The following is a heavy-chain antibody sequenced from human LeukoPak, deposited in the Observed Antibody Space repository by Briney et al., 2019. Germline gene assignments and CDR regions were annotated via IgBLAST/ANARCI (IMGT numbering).Heavy chain of an antibody. D-gene: IGHD3-22*01. Sequence: ASVKVSCKASGYTFTSYYMHWVRQAPGQGLEWMGIINPSGGSTSYAQKFQGRVTTTRDTSTSTVYMELSSLRSEDTAVYYCARGPYYYDSSGYLGTSRVDYYYYMDVWGKGTTVTVSS. CDR3: ARGPYYYDSSGYLGTSRVDYYYYMDV. CDR2: INPSGGST. J-gene: IGHJ6*03. CDR1: GYTFTSYY. V-gene: IGHV1-46*01.